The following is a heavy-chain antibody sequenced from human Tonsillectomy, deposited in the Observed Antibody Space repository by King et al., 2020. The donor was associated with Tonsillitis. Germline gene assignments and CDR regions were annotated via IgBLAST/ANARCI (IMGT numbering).Heavy chain of an antibody. CDR3: ARGGVPAALPFDY. Sequence: PLQESGPGLVKPSQTLSLTCTVSGASISSGDYYWSWIRQPPGKGLECIGYIYNTGSTHYNPSLKSRVTISIDTSKNQFSLRLNSVTAADTALYYCARGGVPAALPFDYWGQGTLVTVSS. CDR2: IYNTGST. D-gene: IGHD2-2*01. CDR1: GASISSGDYY. V-gene: IGHV4-30-4*01. J-gene: IGHJ4*02.